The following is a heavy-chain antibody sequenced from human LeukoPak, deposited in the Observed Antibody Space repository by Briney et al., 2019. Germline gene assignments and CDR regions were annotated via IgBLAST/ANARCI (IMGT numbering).Heavy chain of an antibody. Sequence: GGSLRLSCAASGFTVSSNYMSWVRQAPGKGLEWVSVIYSGGSTYYADSVKGRFTISRHNSKSTLYLQMNSLRAEDTAVYYCARDSIAAAGKDYWGQGTLVTVSS. CDR2: IYSGGST. V-gene: IGHV3-53*04. J-gene: IGHJ4*02. CDR3: ARDSIAAAGKDY. D-gene: IGHD6-13*01. CDR1: GFTVSSNY.